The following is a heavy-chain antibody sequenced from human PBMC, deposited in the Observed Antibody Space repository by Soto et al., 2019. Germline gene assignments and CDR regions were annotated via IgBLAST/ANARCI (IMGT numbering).Heavy chain of an antibody. D-gene: IGHD6-13*01. V-gene: IGHV4-34*01. Sequence: QVQLQQWGAGLLKPSETLSLTSAVYGGSFSGYYWSWIRQPPGKGLEWIGEINHSGSTNYNPSLKSRVTVSVDTSKNQFSLKLSSVTAADTAVYYCARGYSSSWYPDGLLDYWGQGTLVTVSS. CDR2: INHSGST. CDR1: GGSFSGYY. CDR3: ARGYSSSWYPDGLLDY. J-gene: IGHJ4*02.